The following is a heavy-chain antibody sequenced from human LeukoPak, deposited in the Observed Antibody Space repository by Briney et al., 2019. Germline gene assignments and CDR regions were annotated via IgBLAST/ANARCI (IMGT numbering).Heavy chain of an antibody. CDR3: ARGRHCTNGVCLTLGGYYYYMDV. D-gene: IGHD2-8*01. Sequence: GASVKVSCKASGYTFTGYYMHWVRQAPGQGLEWMGWINPNSGGTNYAQKFQGRVTMTRDTSISTAYMELSSLRSEDTAVYYCARGRHCTNGVCLTLGGYYYYMDVWGKGTTVTVSS. CDR1: GYTFTGYY. J-gene: IGHJ6*03. CDR2: INPNSGGT. V-gene: IGHV1-2*02.